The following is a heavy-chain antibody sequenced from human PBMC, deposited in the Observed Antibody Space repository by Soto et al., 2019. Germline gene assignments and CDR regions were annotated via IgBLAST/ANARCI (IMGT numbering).Heavy chain of an antibody. CDR3: ARNRLRYFDWLLSRTFFDY. CDR2: INHSGST. D-gene: IGHD3-9*01. J-gene: IGHJ4*02. CDR1: GGSFSGYY. Sequence: PSETLSLTCAVYGGSFSGYYWSWIRQPPGKGLEWIGEINHSGSTNYNPSLKSRVTISVDTSKNQFSLKLSSVTAADTAVYYCARNRLRYFDWLLSRTFFDYWGQGTLVTVS. V-gene: IGHV4-34*01.